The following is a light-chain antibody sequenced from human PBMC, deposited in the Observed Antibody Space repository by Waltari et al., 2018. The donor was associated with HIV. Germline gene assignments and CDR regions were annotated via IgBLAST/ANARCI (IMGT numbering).Light chain of an antibody. CDR1: SSDVGGYNY. V-gene: IGLV2-14*01. J-gene: IGLJ2*01. CDR2: EVS. Sequence: QSALTQPASVSGSPGQSITISCTGTSSDVGGYNYFSWSQQHPGKAPKLMIYEVSNRPSGVSNRFSGSKSGNTASLTISGLQAEDEADYYCSSYTSSSTPYVVFGGGTKLTVL. CDR3: SSYTSSSTPYVV.